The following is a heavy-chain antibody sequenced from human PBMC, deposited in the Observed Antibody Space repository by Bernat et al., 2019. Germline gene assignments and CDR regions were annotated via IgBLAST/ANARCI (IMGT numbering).Heavy chain of an antibody. CDR1: GFTFSSYG. J-gene: IGHJ2*01. D-gene: IGHD3-10*01. Sequence: QVQLVESGRGVVQPGRSLRLSCAATGFTFSSYGMHWVRQAPGKGLEWVAVISYDGSNKYYADSVKGRFTISRDNSKNTLYLQMNSLRAEDTAVYYCAKDLLELWFEWYFDLWGRGTLVTVSS. V-gene: IGHV3-30*18. CDR3: AKDLLELWFEWYFDL. CDR2: ISYDGSNK.